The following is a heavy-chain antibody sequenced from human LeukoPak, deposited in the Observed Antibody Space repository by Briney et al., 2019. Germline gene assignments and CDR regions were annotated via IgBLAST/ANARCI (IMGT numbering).Heavy chain of an antibody. D-gene: IGHD4-23*01. CDR3: ARDDYGGNSGFDY. Sequence: PGGSLRLSCAASGFTFDDYAMHWVRQGPGKGLEWVSGISWNSGSIGYADSVKGRFTISRDNSKNTLYLQMNSLRAEDTAVYYCARDDYGGNSGFDYWGQGTLVTVSS. V-gene: IGHV3-9*01. CDR1: GFTFDDYA. J-gene: IGHJ4*02. CDR2: ISWNSGSI.